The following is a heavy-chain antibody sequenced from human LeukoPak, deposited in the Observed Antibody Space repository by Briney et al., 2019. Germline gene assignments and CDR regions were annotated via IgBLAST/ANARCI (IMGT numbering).Heavy chain of an antibody. CDR2: ISAYNGNT. J-gene: IGHJ4*02. D-gene: IGHD6-19*01. CDR1: GYTFTSYG. CDR3: ARVVSVGEQWLVSGFDY. Sequence: GASVKVSCKASGYTFTSYGISWVRQAPGQGLEWMGWISAYNGNTNCAQKLQGRVTMTTDTSTSTAYMELRSLRSDDTAVYYCARVVSVGEQWLVSGFDYWGQGTLVTVSS. V-gene: IGHV1-18*01.